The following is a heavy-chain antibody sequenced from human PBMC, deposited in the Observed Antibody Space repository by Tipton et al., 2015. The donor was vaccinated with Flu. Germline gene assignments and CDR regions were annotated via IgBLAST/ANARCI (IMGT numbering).Heavy chain of an antibody. D-gene: IGHD6-19*01. CDR2: ISNSGSS. CDR1: GGSISSGSFY. Sequence: LRLSCTVSGGSISSGSFYWSWIRQPPGKGLEWIAYISNSGSSNYNPSLKSRITVSVDTSKNQFSLILSSVTAADTAVYYCARSSRGWYRAMFDWGQGTLATVSS. CDR3: ARSSRGWYRAMFD. V-gene: IGHV4-61*01. J-gene: IGHJ4*02.